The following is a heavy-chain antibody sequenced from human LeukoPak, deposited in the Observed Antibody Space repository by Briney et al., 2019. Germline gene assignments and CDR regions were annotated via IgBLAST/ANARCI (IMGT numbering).Heavy chain of an antibody. CDR2: ISGSGGST. J-gene: IGHJ4*02. D-gene: IGHD3-9*01. CDR3: ARGVKYYDILTGYYRLGGPYYFDY. Sequence: PGGSLRLSCAASGFTFSSYGMSWVRQAPGKGLEWVSAISGSGGSTYYADSVKGRFTISRDNSKNTLYLQMNSLRAEDTAVYYCARGVKYYDILTGYYRLGGPYYFDYWGQGTLVTVSS. CDR1: GFTFSSYG. V-gene: IGHV3-23*01.